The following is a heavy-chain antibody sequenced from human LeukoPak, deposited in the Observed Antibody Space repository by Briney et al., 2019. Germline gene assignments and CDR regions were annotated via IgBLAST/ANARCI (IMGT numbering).Heavy chain of an antibody. CDR3: ARGRWLPYGSGSYQDY. Sequence: PGGSLRLSCAASGFTFSSYWMHWVRQAPGKGLVWVSRINSDGSSTSYADSVKGRFTISRDNAKNTLYLQMNSLRAEDTAVYYCARGRWLPYGSGSYQDYWGQGTLVTVSP. J-gene: IGHJ4*02. D-gene: IGHD3-10*01. V-gene: IGHV3-74*01. CDR2: INSDGSST. CDR1: GFTFSSYW.